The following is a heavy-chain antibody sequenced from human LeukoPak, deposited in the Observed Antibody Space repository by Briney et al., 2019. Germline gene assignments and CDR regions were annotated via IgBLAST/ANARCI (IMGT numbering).Heavy chain of an antibody. CDR3: ARDTSRIWEFDS. V-gene: IGHV4-59*01. J-gene: IGHJ4*02. Sequence: PSETLSLTCTVSGGSINSYYWSWIRQPPGKGLEWIGYIYYSGSTTYNPSLRSRVTISVGTSKDQFSLKLTSVTAADTAVYYCARDTSRIWEFDSWGQGTLVTVSS. CDR1: GGSINSYY. D-gene: IGHD6-13*01. CDR2: IYYSGST.